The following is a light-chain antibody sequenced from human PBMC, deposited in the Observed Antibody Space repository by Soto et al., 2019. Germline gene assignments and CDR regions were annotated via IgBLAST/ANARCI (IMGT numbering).Light chain of an antibody. J-gene: IGKJ3*01. Sequence: EIVLTQSPATLSLSPGERATLSCGDSQSVGSTNLAWYQQKPGLAPRLLIYDASSRATGIPDRFSGSGSGTDFTLTISRLEPEDFAVYHCQQYGSSPFTFGPGTKVDIK. CDR3: QQYGSSPFT. CDR2: DAS. V-gene: IGKV3D-20*01. CDR1: QSVGSTN.